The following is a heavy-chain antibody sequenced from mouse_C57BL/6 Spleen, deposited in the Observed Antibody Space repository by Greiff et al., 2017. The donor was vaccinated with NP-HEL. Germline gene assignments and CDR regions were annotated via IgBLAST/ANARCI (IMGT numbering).Heavy chain of an antibody. CDR3: AHDGNYYGYFDV. Sequence: VQLQQPGTELVKPGASVKLSCKASGYTFTSYWMHWVKQRPGQGLEWIGNINPSNGGTNYNEKFKSKATLTVDKSSSTAYMQLSSLTSEDSAVYEWAHDGNYYGYFDVWGTGTTVTVAS. J-gene: IGHJ1*03. D-gene: IGHD2-1*01. CDR1: GYTFTSYW. CDR2: INPSNGGT. V-gene: IGHV1-53*01.